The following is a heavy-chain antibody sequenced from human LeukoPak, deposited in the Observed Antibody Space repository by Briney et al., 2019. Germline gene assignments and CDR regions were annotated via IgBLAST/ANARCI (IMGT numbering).Heavy chain of an antibody. J-gene: IGHJ6*02. CDR1: GFTFSSYA. Sequence: GGSLRLSCAASGFTFSSYAMSWVRQAPGKGLEWVSGISGSGGSTYYADSVKGRFSISRDNSKNTLYLQMDSLRAEDTAVYYCAKASSVYYDFWSGSLPCYYGMDVWGQGTTVTVSS. CDR3: AKASSVYYDFWSGSLPCYYGMDV. V-gene: IGHV3-23*01. D-gene: IGHD3-3*01. CDR2: ISGSGGST.